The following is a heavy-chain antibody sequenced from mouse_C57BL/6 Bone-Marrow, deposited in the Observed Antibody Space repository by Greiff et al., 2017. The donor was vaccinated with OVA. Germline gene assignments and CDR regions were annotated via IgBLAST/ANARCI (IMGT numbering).Heavy chain of an antibody. Sequence: VQRVESGPGLVAPSQSLSITCTVSGFSLTSYSISWVRQPPGKGLEWLGVIWTGGGTNYNSALNTRLTISKDNSKSQVFLIMNSRQTDDTARYYCARGSIYGYIAYWGQGTLVTVSA. J-gene: IGHJ3*01. CDR1: GFSLTSYS. V-gene: IGHV2-9-1*01. D-gene: IGHD2-2*01. CDR2: IWTGGGT. CDR3: ARGSIYGYIAY.